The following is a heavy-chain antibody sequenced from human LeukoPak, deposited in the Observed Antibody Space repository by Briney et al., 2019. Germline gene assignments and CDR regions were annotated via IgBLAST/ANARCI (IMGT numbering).Heavy chain of an antibody. CDR2: INWNGGST. Sequence: GGSLRLSCAASGFTFDDYGLSWVRQAPGKGLEWVSTINWNGGSTGYADSVKGRFTISRDNAKNSLYLQMNSLRAEDTALYYCAREMYSSGWLNAFDIWGQGTMVTVSS. CDR3: AREMYSSGWLNAFDI. J-gene: IGHJ3*02. D-gene: IGHD6-19*01. V-gene: IGHV3-20*04. CDR1: GFTFDDYG.